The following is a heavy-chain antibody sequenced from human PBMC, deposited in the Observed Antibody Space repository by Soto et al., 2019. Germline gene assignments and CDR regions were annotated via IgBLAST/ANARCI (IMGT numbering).Heavy chain of an antibody. V-gene: IGHV4-30-4*02. D-gene: IGHD2-15*01. J-gene: IGHJ4*02. CDR3: AREGSSSPEYFDF. CDR1: GGYISSDNYN. CDR2: IYYTGST. Sequence: SDTLSLTRSVFGGYISSDNYNCTWIRQAPGEGLELIGYIYYTGSTSSTPSLESRVTISIDTSKNQFSLKLISVSAADTAVYYCAREGSSSPEYFDFWGPGTLVTVS.